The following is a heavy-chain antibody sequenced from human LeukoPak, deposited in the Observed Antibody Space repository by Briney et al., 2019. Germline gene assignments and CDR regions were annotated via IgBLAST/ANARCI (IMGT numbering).Heavy chain of an antibody. CDR2: ISGSGGST. V-gene: IGHV3-23*01. J-gene: IGHJ4*02. D-gene: IGHD1-1*01. CDR1: GFTFGDYA. Sequence: GGSLRLSWTASGFTFGDYALSWVRQAPGKGLEWVSAISGSGGSTYYADSVKGRFTISRDNSKNTLYLQMNSLRAEDTAVYYCAKKLRYNWNEPFDYWGQGTLVTVSS. CDR3: AKKLRYNWNEPFDY.